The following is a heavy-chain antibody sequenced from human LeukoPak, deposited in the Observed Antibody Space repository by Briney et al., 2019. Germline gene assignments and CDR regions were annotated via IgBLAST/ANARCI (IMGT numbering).Heavy chain of an antibody. J-gene: IGHJ3*02. V-gene: IGHV4-4*09. CDR1: GGSISSYY. CDR3: ARLGLRRYDAFDI. CDR2: IYTSGST. D-gene: IGHD4-17*01. Sequence: SETLSPTCTVSGGSISSYYWSWIRQPPGKGLEWIGYIYTSGSTNYNPSLKSRVTISVDTSKNQFSLKLSSVTAADTAVYYCARLGLRRYDAFDIWGQGTMVTVSS.